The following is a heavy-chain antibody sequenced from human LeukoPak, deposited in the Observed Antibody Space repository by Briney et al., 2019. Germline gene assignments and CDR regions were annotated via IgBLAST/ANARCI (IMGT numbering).Heavy chain of an antibody. V-gene: IGHV3-53*01. CDR2: IYSGGST. J-gene: IGHJ6*02. Sequence: PGRSLRLSCAASGFTFDDYAMHWVRQAPGKGLEWVSVIYSGGSTYYADSVKGRFTISRDNSKNTLYLQMNSLRAEDTAVYYCGSLWFGFYGMHVWGQGTTVTVSS. CDR1: GFTFDDYA. CDR3: GSLWFGFYGMHV. D-gene: IGHD3-10*01.